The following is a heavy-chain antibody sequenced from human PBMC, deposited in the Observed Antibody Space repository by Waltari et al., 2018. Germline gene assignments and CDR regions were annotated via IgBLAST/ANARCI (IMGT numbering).Heavy chain of an antibody. V-gene: IGHV3-7*01. J-gene: IGHJ3*02. D-gene: IGHD3-22*01. CDR2: IMTDGSEE. CDR3: ARDQWFAFDI. CDR1: GFTFSDHY. Sequence: EVQLVESGGGLVQPGGSLRLSCAASGFTFSDHYMDWVRQAPGKGLEWVANIMTDGSEEYYVDSVRGRFTISRDNAKNSLFLQMNSLRPEDTAVYYCARDQWFAFDIWGQGTMVTVSS.